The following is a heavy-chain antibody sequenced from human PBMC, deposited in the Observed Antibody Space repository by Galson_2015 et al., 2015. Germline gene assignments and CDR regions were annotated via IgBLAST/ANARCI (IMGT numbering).Heavy chain of an antibody. CDR3: ARGSGRSASALDI. V-gene: IGHV3-33*01. CDR1: GFTFTSYA. D-gene: IGHD3-3*01. Sequence: SLRLSCAASGFTFTSYAVHWVRQAPGKGLEWVAIVWYDGNNKYYVDSVEGRFTIARDQAKSTVYLQMNSLRAEDTAVYYCARGSGRSASALDIWGQGTMVTVSS. J-gene: IGHJ3*02. CDR2: VWYDGNNK.